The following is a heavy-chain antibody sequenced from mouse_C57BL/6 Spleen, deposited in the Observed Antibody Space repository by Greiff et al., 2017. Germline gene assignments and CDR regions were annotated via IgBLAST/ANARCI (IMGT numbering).Heavy chain of an antibody. CDR2: IWSGGST. D-gene: IGHD1-1*01. Sequence: QVQLQQSGPGLVQPSQSLSITCTVSGFSLTSYGVHWVRQSPGKGLEWLGVIWSGGSTDYNAAFISRLSISTDTSKSHVFFKMNSMQADDTAIYDCARNYYGSSYWFAYWGQGTLVTVSA. J-gene: IGHJ3*01. V-gene: IGHV2-2*01. CDR3: ARNYYGSSYWFAY. CDR1: GFSLTSYG.